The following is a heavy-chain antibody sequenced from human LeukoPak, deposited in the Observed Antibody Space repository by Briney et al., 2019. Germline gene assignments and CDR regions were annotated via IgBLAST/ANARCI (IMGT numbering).Heavy chain of an antibody. V-gene: IGHV3-11*01. CDR3: ARRAPAGRCFDY. CDR2: ISSGGSTI. J-gene: IGHJ4*02. D-gene: IGHD6-13*01. Sequence: GGSLRLSCAVSGFTFSDYYMSWIRQAPGKGLEWVSYISSGGSTISHADSVKGRFTISRDNAEHSLYLQMNSLRAEDTAVYYCARRAPAGRCFDYWGQGTLVTVSS. CDR1: GFTFSDYY.